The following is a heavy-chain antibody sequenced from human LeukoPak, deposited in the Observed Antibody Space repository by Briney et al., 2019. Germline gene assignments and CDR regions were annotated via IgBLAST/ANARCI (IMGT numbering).Heavy chain of an antibody. CDR2: INEDGSEK. D-gene: IGHD6-13*01. CDR1: GFAFSSYG. J-gene: IGHJ4*02. V-gene: IGHV3-7*03. CDR3: ARSVAAAGDY. Sequence: QTGGSLRLSCAASGFAFSSYGMHWVRQAPGKGLEWVANINEDGSEKYYVDSVKGRFTISRDNAKNSLYLQMSSLRAEETAVYYCARSVAAAGDYWGQGTLVTVSS.